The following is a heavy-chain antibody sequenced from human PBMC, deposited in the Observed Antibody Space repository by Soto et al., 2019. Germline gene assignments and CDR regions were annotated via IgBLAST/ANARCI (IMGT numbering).Heavy chain of an antibody. Sequence: GGSLRLSCAASGFTFTRCSMNWVRQAPGKGLEWVSSISSTTNYIYYGDSMKGRFTISRDNAKNSLYLEVNSLRAEDTAVYYCARESEDLTSNFDYWGQGTLVTVS. CDR1: GFTFTRCS. CDR2: ISSTTNYI. V-gene: IGHV3-21*06. CDR3: ARESEDLTSNFDY. J-gene: IGHJ4*02.